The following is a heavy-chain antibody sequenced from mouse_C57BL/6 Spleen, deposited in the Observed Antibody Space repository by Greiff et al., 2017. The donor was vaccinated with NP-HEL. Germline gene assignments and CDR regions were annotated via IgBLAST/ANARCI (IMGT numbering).Heavy chain of an antibody. CDR1: GFSLTSYG. V-gene: IGHV2-2*01. CDR3: ARNRGDGYLSWFAY. J-gene: IGHJ3*01. CDR2: IWSGGST. D-gene: IGHD2-3*01. Sequence: QVQLKQSGPGLVQPSQRLSITCTVSGFSLTSYGVHWVRQSPGKGLEWLGVIWSGGSTDYNAAFISRLSISKDNSKSQVFFKMNSLQADDTAIYYCARNRGDGYLSWFAYWGQGTLVTVSA.